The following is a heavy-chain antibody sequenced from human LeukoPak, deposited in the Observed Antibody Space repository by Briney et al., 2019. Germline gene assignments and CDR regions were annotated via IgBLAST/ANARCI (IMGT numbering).Heavy chain of an antibody. J-gene: IGHJ6*02. D-gene: IGHD4-17*01. Sequence: GGSLRLSCAASGFTFSSYGMHWVRQAPGKGLEWVAVISYDGSNKYYADSVKGRFTISRDNSKNTLYLQMNSLRAEDTAVYYCAEDRRVNAADDYGDYGQYYYYYGMDVWGQGTTVTVSS. CDR3: AEDRRVNAADDYGDYGQYYYYYGMDV. CDR1: GFTFSSYG. V-gene: IGHV3-30*18. CDR2: ISYDGSNK.